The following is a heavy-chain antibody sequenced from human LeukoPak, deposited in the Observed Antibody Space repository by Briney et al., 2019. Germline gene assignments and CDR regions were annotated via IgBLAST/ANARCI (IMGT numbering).Heavy chain of an antibody. CDR2: ISGSGGST. Sequence: GGSLRLSCAASGFTFSVFAMSWVRQAPGKGLEWVSAISGSGGSTYYADSVKGRFTISRDNSKNTLYLQMNSLRAEDTAVYYCAKDIAVAGTVGYFDYWGQGTLVTVSS. CDR3: AKDIAVAGTVGYFDY. D-gene: IGHD6-19*01. V-gene: IGHV3-23*01. CDR1: GFTFSVFA. J-gene: IGHJ4*02.